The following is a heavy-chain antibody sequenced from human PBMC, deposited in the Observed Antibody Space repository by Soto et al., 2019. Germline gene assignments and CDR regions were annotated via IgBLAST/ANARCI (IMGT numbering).Heavy chain of an antibody. V-gene: IGHV4-39*01. J-gene: IGHJ4*02. CDR2: SYYSGST. Sequence: QLQLQESGPGLVKPSETLSLTCTVSGGSISSSTYCWGWIRQPPGQGLEWIGSSYYSGSTYSNPSLKSRVTLSEDTSKRQFSLGLSSVTAADTAVYYCARLVRARPTRTLSHNWGQGILVTVSS. CDR3: ARLVRARPTRTLSHN. CDR1: GGSISSSTYC. D-gene: IGHD6-6*01.